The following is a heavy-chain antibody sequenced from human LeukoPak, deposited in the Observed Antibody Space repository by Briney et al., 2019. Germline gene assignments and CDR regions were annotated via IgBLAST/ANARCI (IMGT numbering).Heavy chain of an antibody. Sequence: PGGSLRLSCAASGFTFSSYGMNWVRQAPGKGLEWVSAIINSGGSTDYAESVKGRFTISRDNSKNTLYLQMNSLRAEDTAVYYCARRYCSSTICYTRTYFDYWGQGTLVTVSS. CDR3: ARRYCSSTICYTRTYFDY. CDR1: GFTFSSYG. V-gene: IGHV3-23*01. CDR2: IINSGGST. D-gene: IGHD2-2*02. J-gene: IGHJ4*02.